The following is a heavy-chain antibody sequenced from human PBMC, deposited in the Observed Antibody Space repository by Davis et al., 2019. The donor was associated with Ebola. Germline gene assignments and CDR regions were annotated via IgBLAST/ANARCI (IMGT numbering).Heavy chain of an antibody. CDR2: IYYSGST. Sequence: GSLRLSCTVSGGSISSYYWSWIRQPPGKGLEWIGYIYYSGSTNYNPSLKSRVTLSVDTSKNQFSLKLSSVTAADTAVYYCARERGGLDYWGQGTLVTVSS. D-gene: IGHD2-15*01. V-gene: IGHV4-59*01. CDR3: ARERGGLDY. J-gene: IGHJ4*02. CDR1: GGSISSYY.